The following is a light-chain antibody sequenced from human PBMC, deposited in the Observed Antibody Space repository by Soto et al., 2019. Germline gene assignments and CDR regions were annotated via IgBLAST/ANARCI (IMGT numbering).Light chain of an antibody. V-gene: IGLV2-14*01. Sequence: QSALTQPASVSGSPGQSITISCTGTSSDVGAYDYVSWYQQHPGKAPKLMIYEVSNRPSGVSSRFSGSKSGNTASLTISGLQAEDEADYDCSSYTSTSIPVVFGGGTKLTVL. CDR2: EVS. CDR3: SSYTSTSIPVV. CDR1: SSDVGAYDY. J-gene: IGLJ2*01.